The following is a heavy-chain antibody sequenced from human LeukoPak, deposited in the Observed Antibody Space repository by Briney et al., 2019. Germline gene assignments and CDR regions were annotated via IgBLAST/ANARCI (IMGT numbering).Heavy chain of an antibody. J-gene: IGHJ3*02. CDR2: IYYSGST. D-gene: IGHD6-19*01. V-gene: IGHV4-61*05. Sequence: SETLSLTCTVSGGSISSSSYYWGWIRQPPGKGLEWIGYIYYSGSTNYNPSLKSRVTMSVDTSKNQFSLKLNSVTAADTAVYYCARRVPVALLGFDIWGQGTMVTVSS. CDR3: ARRVPVALLGFDI. CDR1: GGSISSSSYY.